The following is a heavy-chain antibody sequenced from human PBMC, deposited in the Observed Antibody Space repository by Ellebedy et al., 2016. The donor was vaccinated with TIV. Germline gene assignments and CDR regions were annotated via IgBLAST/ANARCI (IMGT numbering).Heavy chain of an antibody. J-gene: IGHJ4*02. CDR1: GGSISSSSYY. D-gene: IGHD4-17*01. Sequence: MPSETLSLTCTVSGGSISSSSYYWGWIRQPPGKGLEWIGSIYYSGSTYYNPSLKSRVTISVDTSKNQFSLKPSSVTAADTAVYYCARLFRYGDSYSFDYWGQGTLVTVSS. CDR3: ARLFRYGDSYSFDY. CDR2: IYYSGST. V-gene: IGHV4-39*01.